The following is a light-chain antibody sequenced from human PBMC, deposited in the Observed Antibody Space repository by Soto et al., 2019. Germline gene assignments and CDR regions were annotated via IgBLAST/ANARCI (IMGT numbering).Light chain of an antibody. CDR3: ASYAGSRTYV. CDR2: EVT. J-gene: IGLJ1*01. CDR1: SDIGNYNL. V-gene: IGLV2-23*02. Sequence: QSALTHPASVSLSPGHSVTISCSGSDIGNYNLVSWYQHLPGRAPKLLIFEVTMRPSGISDRFSGPKSASTASLTISGLQAEDEGDYYCASYAGSRTYVSGSGTKSPS.